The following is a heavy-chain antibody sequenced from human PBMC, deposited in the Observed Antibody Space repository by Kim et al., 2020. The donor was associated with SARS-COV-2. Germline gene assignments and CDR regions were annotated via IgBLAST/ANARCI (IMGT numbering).Heavy chain of an antibody. CDR3: ETGPAAISSNWFDP. J-gene: IGHJ5*02. CDR1: GYTLTELS. Sequence: ASVKVSCKVSGYTLTELSMHWVRQAPGKGLEWMGGFDPEDGETSYAQKFQGRDTMTEDTSTDTAYMELSSLRAEDTAVYYCETGPAAISSNWFDPCGQGTLVTVSS. D-gene: IGHD2-2*01. V-gene: IGHV1-24*01. CDR2: FDPEDGET.